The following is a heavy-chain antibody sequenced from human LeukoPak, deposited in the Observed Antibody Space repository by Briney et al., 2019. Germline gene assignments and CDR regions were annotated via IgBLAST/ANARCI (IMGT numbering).Heavy chain of an antibody. J-gene: IGHJ4*02. CDR2: IRYDGSNK. Sequence: GGSLRLSCAASGFAFSSYGMHWVRQAPGKGLEWVAFIRYDGSNKYYADSVKGRFTISRDNSKNTLYLQMNSLRAEDTAVYYCAKGGYCSGGSCYSGATIDYWGQGTLVTVSS. D-gene: IGHD2-15*01. CDR3: AKGGYCSGGSCYSGATIDY. CDR1: GFAFSSYG. V-gene: IGHV3-30*02.